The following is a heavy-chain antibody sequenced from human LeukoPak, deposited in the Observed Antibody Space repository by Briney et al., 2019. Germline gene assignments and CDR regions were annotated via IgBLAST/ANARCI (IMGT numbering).Heavy chain of an antibody. D-gene: IGHD5-24*01. CDR2: ISGSGGST. V-gene: IGHV3-23*01. CDR1: GFTFSSYA. CDR3: AKWRFRDFDY. J-gene: IGHJ4*02. Sequence: PGGSLRLSCAASGFTFSSYAMSRVREAPGKGLEWVSAISGSGGSTYYADSVKGRFTISRDNSKNSLYLQMNSLRAEDTAVYYCAKWRFRDFDYWGQGTLVTVSS.